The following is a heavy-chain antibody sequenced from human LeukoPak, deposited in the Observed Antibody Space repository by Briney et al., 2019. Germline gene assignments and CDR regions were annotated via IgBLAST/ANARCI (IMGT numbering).Heavy chain of an antibody. CDR3: ARHRSTMGSAGIVDY. V-gene: IGHV4-39*01. CDR1: GGSISSRSYY. J-gene: IGHJ4*01. D-gene: IGHD6-13*01. Sequence: SETLSLTCTVPGGSISSRSYYWGWIRQPPGKGLEWIGSIYFSGSTFYNPTLKSRVTISVDTSKNQFSLKLRSVTAADSAVYYCARHRSTMGSAGIVDYWGQGTLVTVSS. CDR2: IYFSGST.